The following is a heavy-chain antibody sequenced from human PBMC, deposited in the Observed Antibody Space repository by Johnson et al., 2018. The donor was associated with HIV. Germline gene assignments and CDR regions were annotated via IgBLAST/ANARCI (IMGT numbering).Heavy chain of an antibody. V-gene: IGHV3-30*04. CDR3: ARRYSGMVQGRDAFDI. CDR1: GITFSSYA. D-gene: IGHD3-10*01. CDR2: ISYDGSNK. J-gene: IGHJ3*02. Sequence: QVQLVESGGGVVQPGRSLRLSCAASGITFSSYAMHWVRQAPGKGLEWVAVISYDGSNKYYGDSVKGRFTISRDNAKNSLYLQMNSLRAEDKAVYYCARRYSGMVQGRDAFDIWGQGTMVTVSS.